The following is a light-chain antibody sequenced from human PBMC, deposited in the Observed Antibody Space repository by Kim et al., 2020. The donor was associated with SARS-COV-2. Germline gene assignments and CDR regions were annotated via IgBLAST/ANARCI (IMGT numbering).Light chain of an antibody. J-gene: IGLJ2*01. CDR1: KWGDNY. Sequence: SYELTQPPSVSVSPGQKASLPGPAEKWGDNYACWYQQKQGKSPVLVINQDRKRPSGSPDGFPGPNSGKTAPLPLRGTQAMDEADYYGQAWTNSTVVFAGG. V-gene: IGLV3-1*01. CDR3: QAWTNSTVV. CDR2: QDR.